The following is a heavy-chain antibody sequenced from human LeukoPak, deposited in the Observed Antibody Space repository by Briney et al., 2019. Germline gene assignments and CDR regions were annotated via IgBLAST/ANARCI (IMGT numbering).Heavy chain of an antibody. J-gene: IGHJ4*02. CDR1: GFTFSNFG. Sequence: PGRTQSLSPASSGFTFSNFGTHWVPQAPGKGWEGGADIWYDGSNKYYGDSSKGRFTIHRDIPKNRLHLKMNSLIAQDRASYYCARAGYGDPHFDFWGEGTLVTVSS. CDR3: ARAGYGDPHFDF. V-gene: IGHV3-33*01. CDR2: IWYDGSNK. D-gene: IGHD4-17*01.